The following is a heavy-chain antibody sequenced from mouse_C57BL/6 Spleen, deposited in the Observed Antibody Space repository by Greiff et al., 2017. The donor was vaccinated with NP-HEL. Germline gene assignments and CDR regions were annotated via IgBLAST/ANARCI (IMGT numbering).Heavy chain of an antibody. Sequence: QVQLQQSGPELVKPGASVKLSCKASGYTFTSYDINWVKQRPGQGLEWIGWIYPRDGSTKYNEKFKGKATLTVDTSSSTAYMELHSLTSEDSAVYFCARSLLITTVVATNYFDVWGTGTTVTVSS. V-gene: IGHV1-85*01. CDR3: ARSLLITTVVATNYFDV. CDR2: IYPRDGST. CDR1: GYTFTSYD. J-gene: IGHJ1*03. D-gene: IGHD1-1*01.